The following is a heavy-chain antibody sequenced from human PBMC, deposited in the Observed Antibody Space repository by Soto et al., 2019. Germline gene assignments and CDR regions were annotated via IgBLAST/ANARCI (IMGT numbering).Heavy chain of an antibody. CDR1: GGSFSGYY. Sequence: PSETLSLTCAVYGGSFSGYYWTWIRQSPEKGLEWIGEVNHSGTTYYNPSLKTRVTISVHTPKNQFSLKMSSVTAADTAVYYCARARGISSSSYFDYWGQGTLVTVSS. CDR2: VNHSGTT. J-gene: IGHJ4*02. V-gene: IGHV4-34*01. D-gene: IGHD6-6*01. CDR3: ARARGISSSSYFDY.